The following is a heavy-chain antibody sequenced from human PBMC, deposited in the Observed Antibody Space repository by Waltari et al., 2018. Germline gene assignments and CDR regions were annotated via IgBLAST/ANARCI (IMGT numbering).Heavy chain of an antibody. CDR3: AREGIYSSATDARFDP. V-gene: IGHV4-61*02. D-gene: IGHD6-25*01. CDR1: GGSISSGSYY. Sequence: QVQLQESGPGLVKPSQTLSLTCTVSGGSISSGSYYWSWIRKSAGKGLEWIGRMYTSGIANYSPSLKSRVTISVDTSKTQFSLKLSSVTAADTAVYYCAREGIYSSATDARFDPWGQGTLVTVSS. J-gene: IGHJ5*02. CDR2: MYTSGIA.